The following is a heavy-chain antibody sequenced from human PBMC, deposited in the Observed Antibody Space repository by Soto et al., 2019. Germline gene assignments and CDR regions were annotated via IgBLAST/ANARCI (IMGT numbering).Heavy chain of an antibody. CDR2: ISGSGANT. CDR1: GFTFSNYA. V-gene: IGHV3-23*01. D-gene: IGHD2-2*01. J-gene: IGHJ6*02. CDR3: AKRGDIVEVSRTFVGYGMDV. Sequence: SGGSLRLSCAASGFTFSNYAMSWVRQAPGKGLEWVSGISGSGANTHYADSVKGRFNISRDNSKNTLYLQMNSLRAEDTAVYCCAKRGDIVEVSRTFVGYGMDVWGQGTTVTVSS.